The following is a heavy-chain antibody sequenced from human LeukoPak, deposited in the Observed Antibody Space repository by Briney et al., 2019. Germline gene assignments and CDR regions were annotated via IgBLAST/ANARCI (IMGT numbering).Heavy chain of an antibody. Sequence: SETLSLTCTVSGGSISSSSYYWGWIRQPPGKGLEWIGSIYCSGSTYYNPSLKSRVTISVDTSKNQFSLKLSSVTAADTAVYYCARQPVAARSYYFDYWGQGTLVTVSS. D-gene: IGHD6-6*01. V-gene: IGHV4-39*01. CDR2: IYCSGST. J-gene: IGHJ4*02. CDR3: ARQPVAARSYYFDY. CDR1: GGSISSSSYY.